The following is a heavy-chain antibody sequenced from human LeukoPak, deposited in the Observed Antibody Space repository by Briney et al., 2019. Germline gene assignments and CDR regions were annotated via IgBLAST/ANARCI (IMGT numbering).Heavy chain of an antibody. J-gene: IGHJ5*02. CDR2: ISDSGGST. Sequence: GGSLRLSCAASGFTFSSYAMSWVRQAPGKGLEWVSAISDSGGSTYYADSVKGRFTISRDNSRNTLYLQMNSLRAEDTAVYYCARSRRSSSRFDPWGQGTLVTVSS. D-gene: IGHD6-6*01. V-gene: IGHV3-23*01. CDR1: GFTFSSYA. CDR3: ARSRRSSSRFDP.